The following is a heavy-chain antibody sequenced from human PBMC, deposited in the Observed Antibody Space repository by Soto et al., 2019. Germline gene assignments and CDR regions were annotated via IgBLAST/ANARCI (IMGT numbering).Heavy chain of an antibody. CDR1: GGSISSSSYY. Sequence: PSETLSLTCTVSGGSISSSSYYWDWIRQPPGKGLEWIGSIYYSGSTYYNPSLKSRVTISVDTSKNQFSLKLSSVTAADTAVYYCARHVYDFWSGNAQRFDPWGQGTLVTVSS. CDR2: IYYSGST. CDR3: ARHVYDFWSGNAQRFDP. D-gene: IGHD3-3*01. V-gene: IGHV4-39*01. J-gene: IGHJ5*02.